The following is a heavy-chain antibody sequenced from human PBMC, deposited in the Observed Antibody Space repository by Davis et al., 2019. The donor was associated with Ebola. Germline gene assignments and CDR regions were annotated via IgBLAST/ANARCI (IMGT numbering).Heavy chain of an antibody. J-gene: IGHJ6*04. CDR1: GFTFTNYN. Sequence: GESLKISCAASGFTFTNYNMNWVRQAPGKGLEWVSFITSTSGYIYYADSVKGRFTISRDNAKNSLYLQMNSLRAEDTAVYYCARSGLSFGVVKYHYGMDVWGKGTTVTVSS. CDR2: ITSTSGYI. CDR3: ARSGLSFGVVKYHYGMDV. V-gene: IGHV3-21*01. D-gene: IGHD3-3*01.